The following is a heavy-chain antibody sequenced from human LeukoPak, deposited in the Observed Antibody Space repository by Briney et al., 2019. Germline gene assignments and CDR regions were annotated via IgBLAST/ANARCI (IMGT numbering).Heavy chain of an antibody. J-gene: IGHJ5*02. Sequence: GGSVRLSCAASGSGFTFSSFGMHWVRQAPGKGLEWAAFIRYDGSNKYYADSVKGRFTISRDNSKNTLYLQMNSLRTEDTAVYYCAKDLGRRYNWNYEPWFDPWGQGTLVTVS. CDR2: IRYDGSNK. CDR3: AKDLGRRYNWNYEPWFDP. CDR1: GSGFTFSSFG. V-gene: IGHV3-30*02. D-gene: IGHD1-7*01.